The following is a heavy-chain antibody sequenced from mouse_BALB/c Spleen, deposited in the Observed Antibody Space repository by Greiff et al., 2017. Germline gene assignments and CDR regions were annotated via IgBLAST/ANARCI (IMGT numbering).Heavy chain of an antibody. CDR2: ISSGGGST. V-gene: IGHV5-12-1*01. CDR1: GFAFSSYD. J-gene: IGHJ2*01. Sequence: DVKLVESGGGLVKPGGSLKLSCAASGFAFSSYDMSWVRQTPEKRLEWVAYISSGGGSTYYPDTVKGRFTISRDNAKNTLYLQMSSLKSEDTAMYYCARDLPWDYWGQGTTLTVSS. CDR3: ARDLPWDY.